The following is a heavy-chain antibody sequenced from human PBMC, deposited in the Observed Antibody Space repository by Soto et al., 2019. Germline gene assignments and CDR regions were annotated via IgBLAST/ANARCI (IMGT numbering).Heavy chain of an antibody. V-gene: IGHV1-18*01. CDR3: ARGGTTIAS. CDR1: GYTFTNFG. CDR2: ISAYNGNT. D-gene: IGHD4-17*01. Sequence: QVQLVQSGAEVKKPGASVKVSCKASGYTFTNFGISWVRQAPGQGLEWMGWISAYNGNTNYAQNFQGRVTMTTDTSTSTAYMEVRRLRSDNTALYHWARGGTTIASWGQEPLVTVSS. J-gene: IGHJ4*02.